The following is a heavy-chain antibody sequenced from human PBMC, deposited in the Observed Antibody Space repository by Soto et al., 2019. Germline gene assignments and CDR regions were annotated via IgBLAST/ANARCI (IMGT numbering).Heavy chain of an antibody. D-gene: IGHD2-15*01. V-gene: IGHV3-64D*06. Sequence: LGGSLRLSCSVSGCTFSAYSMHWVRRAPGKGLEYVAVIRHDGSNIYYADSVKGRFIISRDNSNNRLYLQMSSLRLEDTAVYYCVRDWWGFDYWGQGTPVTVSS. CDR3: VRDWWGFDY. CDR2: IRHDGSNI. CDR1: GCTFSAYS. J-gene: IGHJ4*02.